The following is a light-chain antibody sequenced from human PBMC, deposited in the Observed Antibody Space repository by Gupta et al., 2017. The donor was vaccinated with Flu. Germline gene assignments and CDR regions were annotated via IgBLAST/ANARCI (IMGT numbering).Light chain of an antibody. Sequence: LSASVGDRVTITCRASQSIGSYLNWYQQKTGKAPKLLIYAASSLQSGVSSRFSGSGSGTDGTDFTLTISSLQPDDFAIYYCQQSYSTSHTFGQGTKLDIK. CDR3: QQSYSTSHT. J-gene: IGKJ2*01. V-gene: IGKV1-39*01. CDR1: QSIGSY. CDR2: AAS.